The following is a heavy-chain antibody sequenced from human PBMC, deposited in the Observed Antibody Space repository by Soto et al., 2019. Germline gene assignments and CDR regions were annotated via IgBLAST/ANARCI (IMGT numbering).Heavy chain of an antibody. Sequence: GGSLRLSCAASGFTFSNFAMSWVRQAPGKGLEWVSGIIGSGGTTYYADSVKGRFTISRDKSKATLYLQMNSLRAEDTAIYYCARDGGYSFGPGNHSGMDVWGEGTTVTVSS. CDR1: GFTFSNFA. CDR3: ARDGGYSFGPGNHSGMDV. CDR2: IIGSGGTT. V-gene: IGHV3-23*01. J-gene: IGHJ6*04. D-gene: IGHD5-18*01.